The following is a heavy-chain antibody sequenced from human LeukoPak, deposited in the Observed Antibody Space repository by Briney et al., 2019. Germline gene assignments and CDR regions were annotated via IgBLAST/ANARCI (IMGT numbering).Heavy chain of an antibody. J-gene: IGHJ4*02. CDR3: AKESGPRGVQSAALY. CDR1: GFTFSTYG. D-gene: IGHD3-10*01. Sequence: GGSLRLSCAASGFTFSTYGLHWVRQAPGKGLEWVAVISYDGTNKYYADSVKGRFTISRDNSKNTLYLQMNSLRAEDTAIYYCAKESGPRGVQSAALYWGQGTLVTVSS. V-gene: IGHV3-30*18. CDR2: ISYDGTNK.